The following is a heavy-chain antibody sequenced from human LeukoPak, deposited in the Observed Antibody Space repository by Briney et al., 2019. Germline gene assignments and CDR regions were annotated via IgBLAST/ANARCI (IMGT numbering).Heavy chain of an antibody. Sequence: PGASLRLSCAASGFTFSNYDMSWVRQAPGRGLEWVSAITGSSGNTYYADSVKGRFTISRDNTKNTVFLQKNSLRAEDTAVYYCAKGGDCDVLTGYYVSDYWGQGTLVTVSS. CDR1: GFTFSNYD. CDR3: AKGGDCDVLTGYYVSDY. V-gene: IGHV3-23*01. J-gene: IGHJ4*02. CDR2: ITGSSGNT. D-gene: IGHD3-9*01.